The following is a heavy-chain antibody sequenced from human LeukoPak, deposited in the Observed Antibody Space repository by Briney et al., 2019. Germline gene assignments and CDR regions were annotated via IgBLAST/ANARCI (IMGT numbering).Heavy chain of an antibody. Sequence: PGWSLRLSCTASGFRFDDYYMTWIRQVPGKGLEWVSFVSPSGGMFDYADSVKGRFIISRDNAKSSVDLQMNSLRAEDTAVYYCATTMITWPFNFWGQGTLV. D-gene: IGHD3-22*01. CDR2: VSPSGGMF. CDR1: GFRFDDYY. J-gene: IGHJ4*02. CDR3: ATTMITWPFNF. V-gene: IGHV3-11*01.